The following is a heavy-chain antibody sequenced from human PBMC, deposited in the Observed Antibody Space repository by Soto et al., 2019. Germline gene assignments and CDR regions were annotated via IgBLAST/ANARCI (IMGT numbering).Heavy chain of an antibody. CDR1: GYTFTGYY. V-gene: IGHV1-2*04. CDR3: AREERNSSGGVYMDV. Sequence: QVQLVQSGAEVKKPGASVKVSCKASGYTFTGYYMHWVRQAPGQGLEWMGWINPNSGGTNYAQKFQGWVTMTRDTSISTAYMELSRLRSDDTAVYYCAREERNSSGGVYMDVWGQGTTVTVSS. CDR2: INPNSGGT. J-gene: IGHJ6*02. D-gene: IGHD6-19*01.